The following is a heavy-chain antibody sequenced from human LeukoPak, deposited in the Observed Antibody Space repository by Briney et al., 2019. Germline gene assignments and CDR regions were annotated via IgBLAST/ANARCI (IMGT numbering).Heavy chain of an antibody. V-gene: IGHV1-46*01. D-gene: IGHD3-3*01. CDR2: INPSGGST. Sequence: ASVKVSFKASGYTFTSYYMHWVRQAPGQGLEWMGIINPSGGSTSYAQKFQGRVTMTRDTSTSTVYMELSSLRSEDTAVYYCARAPNYDFWSGYYGDFDYWGQGTLATVSS. CDR1: GYTFTSYY. J-gene: IGHJ4*02. CDR3: ARAPNYDFWSGYYGDFDY.